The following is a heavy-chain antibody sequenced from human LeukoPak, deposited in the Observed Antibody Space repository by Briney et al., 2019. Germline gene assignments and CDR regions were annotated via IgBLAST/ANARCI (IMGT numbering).Heavy chain of an antibody. Sequence: SETLSLTCAVYGGSFSGYYWSWIHQPPGKGLEWIGEINHSGSTNYNPSLKSRVTISVDTSKNQFSLKLSSVTAADTAVYYCARVASIVVVPAAPYYFDYWGQGTLVTVSS. CDR3: ARVASIVVVPAAPYYFDY. D-gene: IGHD2-2*01. CDR2: INHSGST. CDR1: GGSFSGYY. V-gene: IGHV4-34*01. J-gene: IGHJ4*02.